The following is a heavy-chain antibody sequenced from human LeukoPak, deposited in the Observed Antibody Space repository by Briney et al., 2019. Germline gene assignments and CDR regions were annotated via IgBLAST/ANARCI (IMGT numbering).Heavy chain of an antibody. Sequence: PGGSLRLSCAASGFTFSSYAMSWVRQPPGKGLEWIGSIYYSGSTYYNPSLKSRVTISVDTSKNQFSLKLSSVTAADTAVYYCARDKYCGGDCYPWYFDYWGQGTLVTVSS. CDR3: ARDKYCGGDCYPWYFDY. CDR1: GFTFSSYA. J-gene: IGHJ4*02. D-gene: IGHD2-21*02. V-gene: IGHV4-39*07. CDR2: IYYSGST.